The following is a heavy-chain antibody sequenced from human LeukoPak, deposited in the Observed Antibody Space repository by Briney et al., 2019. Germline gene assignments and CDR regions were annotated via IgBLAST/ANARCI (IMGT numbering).Heavy chain of an antibody. CDR1: GFTVISNY. D-gene: IGHD4-17*01. Sequence: GGSLRLSCAASGFTVISNYMSWVRQAPGKGLEWVSVIYSGGSTYYADSVKGRFTISRHNSKNTLYLQMNSLTAEDTAVYYCARDGTVTAGPFDPWGGGTLVTVSS. CDR2: IYSGGST. V-gene: IGHV3-53*01. CDR3: ARDGTVTAGPFDP. J-gene: IGHJ5*02.